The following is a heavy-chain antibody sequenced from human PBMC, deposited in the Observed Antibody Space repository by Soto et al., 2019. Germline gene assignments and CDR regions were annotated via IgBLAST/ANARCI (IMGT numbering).Heavy chain of an antibody. CDR3: AGEDVLLWFGESGPFDY. V-gene: IGHV4-30-4*01. D-gene: IGHD3-10*01. J-gene: IGHJ4*02. CDR1: GGSISSGDYY. Sequence: SETLSLTCTVSGGSISSGDYYWSWSRQPPGKGLEWIGYIYYSGITYYNPSLKSRVTISVDTSKNQFSLKLSSVTAADTAVYYCAGEDVLLWFGESGPFDYWGQGTLVTVSS. CDR2: IYYSGIT.